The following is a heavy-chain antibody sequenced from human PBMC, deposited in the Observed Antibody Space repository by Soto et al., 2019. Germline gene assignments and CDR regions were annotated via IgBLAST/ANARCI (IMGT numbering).Heavy chain of an antibody. J-gene: IGHJ5*02. CDR2: ITGRGDST. D-gene: IGHD1-26*01. Sequence: EVQLLESGGGLVQPGGSLRLSCAASGFPFSDHAMHWVRQTPGKGLEWVSAITGRGDSTYYADSVEGRFTISRDNSKSTLYLQMMSLRAEDTAVYYCAKDLYVQPPSGWFDPWGQGTVVTVSS. CDR1: GFPFSDHA. CDR3: AKDLYVQPPSGWFDP. V-gene: IGHV3-23*01.